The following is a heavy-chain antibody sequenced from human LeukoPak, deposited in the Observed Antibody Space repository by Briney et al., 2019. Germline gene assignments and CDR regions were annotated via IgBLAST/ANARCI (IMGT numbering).Heavy chain of an antibody. J-gene: IGHJ4*02. D-gene: IGHD6-13*01. CDR3: ANRGQQLYDY. CDR1: DYTFGSDG. V-gene: IGHV1-18*01. CDR2: INAYKGNK. Sequence: ASVKVSCKISDYTFGSDGFTWVRQAPGKGLEWMGWINAYKGNKNYAPKFQGRVTLTTDTSTNTAYMDLRSLRSDDTAIYYCANRGQQLYDYWGQGTLVTVSS.